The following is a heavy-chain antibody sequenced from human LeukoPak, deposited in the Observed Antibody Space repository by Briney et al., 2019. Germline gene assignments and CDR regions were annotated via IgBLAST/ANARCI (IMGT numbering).Heavy chain of an antibody. CDR1: GGSISSSVYY. Sequence: SETLSLNCTVSGGSISSSVYYWGWIRQPPGKGLEWIGSVYYIGSTYYNPSLESRVTISLDTSKNQFSLKLSSVTAADTGVYYCSGKQWVMYYFDSWGQGNLVTVSS. CDR3: SGKQWVMYYFDS. V-gene: IGHV4-39*01. J-gene: IGHJ4*02. CDR2: VYYIGST. D-gene: IGHD1-26*01.